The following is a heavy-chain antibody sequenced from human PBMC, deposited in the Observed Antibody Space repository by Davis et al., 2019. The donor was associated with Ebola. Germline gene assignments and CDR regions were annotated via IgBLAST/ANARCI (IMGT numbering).Heavy chain of an antibody. CDR3: ASFLFSSSTSCYGLDY. J-gene: IGHJ4*02. V-gene: IGHV1-46*01. D-gene: IGHD2-2*01. Sequence: ASVKVSCKASGYTFTSYYMHWVRQAPGQGLEWMGIINPSGGSTSYAQKFQGRVTMTRDTSTSTVYMELSSLRSEDTAVYYCASFLFSSSTSCYGLDYWGQGTLVTVSS. CDR1: GYTFTSYY. CDR2: INPSGGST.